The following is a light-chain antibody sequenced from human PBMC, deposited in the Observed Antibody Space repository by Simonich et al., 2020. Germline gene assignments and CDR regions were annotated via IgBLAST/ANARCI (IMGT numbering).Light chain of an antibody. Sequence: QSALTQPASVSGSPGQSITISCTGTSSDVGSYNLVSWYQQHPGKAPKLMIYEGSKRPSGVSNRFSGSKSGNPASLTISGLQAEDEADYYCCSYAGSYTLVFGGGTKLTVL. CDR2: EGS. V-gene: IGLV2-23*01. CDR3: CSYAGSYTLV. J-gene: IGLJ2*01. CDR1: SSDVGSYNL.